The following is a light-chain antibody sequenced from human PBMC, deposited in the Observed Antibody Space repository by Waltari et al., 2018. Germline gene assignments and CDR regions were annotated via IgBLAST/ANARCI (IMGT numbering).Light chain of an antibody. CDR2: AAS. Sequence: DIQMTQSPSSLSASVGDRVTITCRASQSISRHLNWYQQKSGKAPKFLIHAASSLQSGVPSRFSGSGSGTDFTLTITSLQPEDFATYYCQQSYSTPRTFGQGTKVEIK. CDR1: QSISRH. J-gene: IGKJ1*01. V-gene: IGKV1-39*01. CDR3: QQSYSTPRT.